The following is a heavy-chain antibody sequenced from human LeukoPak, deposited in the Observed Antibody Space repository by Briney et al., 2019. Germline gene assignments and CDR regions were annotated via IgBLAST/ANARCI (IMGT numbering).Heavy chain of an antibody. J-gene: IGHJ6*04. V-gene: IGHV3-21*01. CDR1: GFTFSSYS. CDR2: ISSSSSYI. CDR3: TTLDKPLGFCSGGSCSLGCS. Sequence: PGGSLRLSCAASGFTFSSYSMNWVRQAPGKGLEWVSSISSSSSYIYYADSVKGRFTISRDNAKNSLYLQMNSLRAEDTAVYYCTTLDKPLGFCSGGSCSLGCSWGRGTTVTISS. D-gene: IGHD2-15*01.